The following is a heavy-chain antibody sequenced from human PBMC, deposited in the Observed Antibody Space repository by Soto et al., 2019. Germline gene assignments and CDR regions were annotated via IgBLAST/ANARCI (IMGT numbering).Heavy chain of an antibody. CDR2: ISYDGSNK. V-gene: IGHV3-30*18. Sequence: HPGGTPRLSCAAPQFTLSSYGMQWFRQGPGKEMEWVAVISYDGSNKYYADSVKGRFTISRDNSKNTLYLQMNSLRAEDTAVYYSAKGLFYGSGSYYSYWGEGTLVTVS. D-gene: IGHD3-10*01. CDR1: QFTLSSYG. CDR3: AKGLFYGSGSYYSY. J-gene: IGHJ4*02.